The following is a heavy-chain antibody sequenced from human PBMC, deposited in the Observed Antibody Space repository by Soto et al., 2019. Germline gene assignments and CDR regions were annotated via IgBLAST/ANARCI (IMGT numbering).Heavy chain of an antibody. CDR3: TRDVDFGEEDV. D-gene: IGHD3-10*01. CDR2: IYFSGST. V-gene: IGHV4-61*01. CDR1: GGSVSGGSYY. Sequence: QVQLQESGPGRVKPSETLSLTCTVSGGSVSGGSYYWNWIRQPPGKGLEWIGYIYFSGSTNYNPSLKSRVTMSIDPSKNQFSLKLSSVTAADTAVYFCTRDVDFGEEDVXG. J-gene: IGHJ6*03.